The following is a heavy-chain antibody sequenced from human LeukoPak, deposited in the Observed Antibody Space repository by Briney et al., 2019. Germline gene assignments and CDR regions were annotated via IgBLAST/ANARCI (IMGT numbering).Heavy chain of an antibody. CDR1: GFTFSSYE. J-gene: IGHJ4*02. Sequence: GGSLRLSCAASGFTFSSYEMNWVRQAPGKGLEWVSYISSSGSTIYYADSVKGRFTISRDNAKDSLYLQMNSLRAEDTAVYYCAKSPLIEMATIFDYWGQGTLVTVSS. D-gene: IGHD5-24*01. V-gene: IGHV3-48*03. CDR3: AKSPLIEMATIFDY. CDR2: ISSSGSTI.